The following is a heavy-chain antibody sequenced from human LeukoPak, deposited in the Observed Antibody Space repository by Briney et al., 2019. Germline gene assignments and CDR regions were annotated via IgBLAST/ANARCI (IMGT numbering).Heavy chain of an antibody. CDR3: ARDLTRNPEGY. V-gene: IGHV1-18*01. CDR1: GYTFTSYG. Sequence: ASVKVSCKASGYTFTSYGISWVRQAPGQGLEWMGWISAYNGNTNNAQKLQVRVTMTTDTTTSTAYMELRSLRSDDTAVYYCARDLTRNPEGYWGQGTLVTVSS. D-gene: IGHD1-14*01. J-gene: IGHJ4*02. CDR2: ISAYNGNT.